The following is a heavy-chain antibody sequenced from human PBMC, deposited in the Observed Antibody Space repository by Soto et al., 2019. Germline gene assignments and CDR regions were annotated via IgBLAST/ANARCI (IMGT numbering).Heavy chain of an antibody. CDR1: GYSFTNYW. D-gene: IGHD6-19*01. CDR3: ARPREAGKYYYGVDV. V-gene: IGHV5-51*01. Sequence: PGESLKISCQGSGYSFTNYWVGWVRQIPGRGLEWMGIIHPGDSDTRYSPFFQGQVTISADKSISTAYLQRSSLKASDTAMYYCARPREAGKYYYGVDVWGQGTTVTVSS. CDR2: IHPGDSDT. J-gene: IGHJ6*02.